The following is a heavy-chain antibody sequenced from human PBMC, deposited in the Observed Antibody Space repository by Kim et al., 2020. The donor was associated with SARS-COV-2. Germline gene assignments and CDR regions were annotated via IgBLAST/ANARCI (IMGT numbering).Heavy chain of an antibody. Sequence: YADTVKGRFTISRANSKNTLDLQMNSLRAEDTAVYYCAKDYSSSWYYFDYWGQGSLVTVSS. D-gene: IGHD6-13*01. CDR3: AKDYSSSWYYFDY. J-gene: IGHJ4*02. V-gene: IGHV3-23*01.